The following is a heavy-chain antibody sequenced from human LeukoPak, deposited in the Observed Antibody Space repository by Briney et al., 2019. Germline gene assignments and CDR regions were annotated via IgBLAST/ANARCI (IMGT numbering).Heavy chain of an antibody. CDR1: GGSISSSYW. CDR2: IYHSGST. V-gene: IGHV4-4*02. Sequence: SGTLSLTCGVSGGSISSSYWWSWVRQPPGKGLEWIGEIYHSGSTNYNPSLKSRVTISVDTSKNQFSLKLSSVTAADTAVYYCAGILGATSVDYWGQGTLVTVSS. J-gene: IGHJ4*02. CDR3: AGILGATSVDY. D-gene: IGHD1-26*01.